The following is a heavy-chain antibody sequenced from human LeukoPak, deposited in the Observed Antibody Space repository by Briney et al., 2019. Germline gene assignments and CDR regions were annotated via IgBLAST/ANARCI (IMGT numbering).Heavy chain of an antibody. V-gene: IGHV1-2*02. J-gene: IGHJ4*02. CDR1: GYTFTGYY. D-gene: IGHD6-19*01. CDR3: ARDLAVAGTPLGY. CDR2: VNPNSGVT. Sequence: GASVKVSCKASGYTFTGYYLHWVRQAPGQGLQWMGWVNPNSGVTNYAQKFQGRVTMTRDTSISTGYMELRRLRYDDTAVYYCARDLAVAGTPLGYWGQGTLVIVSS.